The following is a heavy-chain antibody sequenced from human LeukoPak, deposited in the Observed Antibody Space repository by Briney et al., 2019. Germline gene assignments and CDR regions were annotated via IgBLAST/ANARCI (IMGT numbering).Heavy chain of an antibody. D-gene: IGHD6-13*01. V-gene: IGHV3-7*01. CDR2: IKEDGSEK. CDR3: ARDRSNSWSKDY. J-gene: IGHJ4*02. Sequence: GGSLRLSCAASGFMFSSYWMSWVRQAPGKGLEWVADIKEDGSEKSYVDSVKGRFTTSRDNAKNSLYLQMNSLRADDTAVYYCARDRSNSWSKDYWGQGTLVTASS. CDR1: GFMFSSYW.